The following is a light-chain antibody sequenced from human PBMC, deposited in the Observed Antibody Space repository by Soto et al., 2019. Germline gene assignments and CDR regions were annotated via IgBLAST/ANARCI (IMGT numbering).Light chain of an antibody. CDR3: QQRSNWPQT. CDR2: DAS. CDR1: QSVSRS. Sequence: EIVLTQSPATLSLSPGERATLSCRASQSVSRSLAWYQQKSGQAPRLLIYDASNRATGIPTRFSGSGSGTDFTLTISSLEPEDFAVYYRQQRSNWPQTFGQGPKVEIK. V-gene: IGKV3-11*01. J-gene: IGKJ1*01.